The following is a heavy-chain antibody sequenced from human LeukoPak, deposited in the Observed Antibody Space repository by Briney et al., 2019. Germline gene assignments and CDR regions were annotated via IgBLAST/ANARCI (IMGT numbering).Heavy chain of an antibody. CDR1: GGSISSYY. J-gene: IGHJ4*02. CDR3: ARHYVSGSYYYFDY. CDR2: IYTSGST. V-gene: IGHV4-4*09. D-gene: IGHD1-26*01. Sequence: PSETLSLTCTVSGGSISSYYWSWIRQPPGKGLEWVRYIYTSGSTNYNPSLKSRVTISVDTSKNQFSLKLSSVTAADTAVYYCARHYVSGSYYYFDYWGQGTLVTVSS.